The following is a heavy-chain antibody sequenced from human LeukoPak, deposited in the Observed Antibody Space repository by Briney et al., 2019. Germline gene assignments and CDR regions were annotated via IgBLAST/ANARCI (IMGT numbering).Heavy chain of an antibody. D-gene: IGHD3-10*01. CDR1: GGSISSYY. J-gene: IGHJ4*02. CDR2: IYYSGST. Sequence: PSETLSLTCTVSGGSISSYYWSWIRQPPGKGLEWIGYIYYSGSTNYNPSLKSRVTISVDTSKNQFSLKLSSVTAADTAVYYCARNGVLWFGELSFDHWGQGTLVTVSS. CDR3: ARNGVLWFGELSFDH. V-gene: IGHV4-59*01.